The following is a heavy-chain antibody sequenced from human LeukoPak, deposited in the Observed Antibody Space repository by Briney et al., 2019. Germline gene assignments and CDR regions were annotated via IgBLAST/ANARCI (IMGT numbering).Heavy chain of an antibody. CDR3: ASSLQHSSGWNFQH. J-gene: IGHJ1*01. CDR1: GYTLTELS. V-gene: IGHV1-24*01. D-gene: IGHD6-19*01. CDR2: FDPEDGET. Sequence: ASVKVSCKVSGYTLTELSMLWVRQAPGKGLEWMGGFDPEDGETIYAQKFQGRVTMTEDTSTDTAYMELSSLRSEDTAVYYCASSLQHSSGWNFQHWGQGTLVTVSS.